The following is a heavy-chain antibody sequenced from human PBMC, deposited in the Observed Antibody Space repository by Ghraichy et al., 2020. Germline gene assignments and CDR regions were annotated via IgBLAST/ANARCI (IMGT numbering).Heavy chain of an antibody. V-gene: IGHV3-33*01. D-gene: IGHD1-7*01. J-gene: IGHJ4*02. Sequence: GGSLRLSCAASGFTFSSYGMHWVRQAPGKGLEWVAVIWYDGSNEYYADSVKGRFTISRDNSKNTLYLQMNSLRADDTAVYHCARGVNWNFLYFESWGQGTLVTVSS. CDR3: ARGVNWNFLYFES. CDR1: GFTFSSYG. CDR2: IWYDGSNE.